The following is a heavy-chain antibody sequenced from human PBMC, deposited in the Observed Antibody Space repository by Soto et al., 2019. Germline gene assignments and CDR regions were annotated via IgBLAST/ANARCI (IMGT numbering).Heavy chain of an antibody. CDR2: INHSGST. Sequence: PSETLSLTCAVYGGSFSGYYWSWIRQPPGKGLEWIGEINHSGSTNYNPSLKSRGTISVDTSKNQFSLKLSSVTAADTAVYYCARVYDYIWERYRHRSFYFVYWGQGPLVTAPQ. V-gene: IGHV4-34*01. D-gene: IGHD3-16*02. J-gene: IGHJ4*02. CDR3: ARVYDYIWERYRHRSFYFVY. CDR1: GGSFSGYY.